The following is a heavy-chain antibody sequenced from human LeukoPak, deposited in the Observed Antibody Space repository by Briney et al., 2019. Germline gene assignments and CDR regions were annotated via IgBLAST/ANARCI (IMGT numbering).Heavy chain of an antibody. CDR3: AIDRYSSGWYTFDY. J-gene: IGHJ4*02. Sequence: PGGSLRLSCAASGFTFSNFGINWVRQAPGKGLEWVSSISGSSSYISYADSVKGRFTISRDNAKNSLDLQMNSLRAEDTAVYYCAIDRYSSGWYTFDYWGQGTLVTVSS. CDR2: ISGSSSYI. V-gene: IGHV3-21*01. D-gene: IGHD6-19*01. CDR1: GFTFSNFG.